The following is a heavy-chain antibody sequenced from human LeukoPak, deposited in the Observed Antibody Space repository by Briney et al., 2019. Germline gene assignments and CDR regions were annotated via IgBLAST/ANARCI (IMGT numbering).Heavy chain of an antibody. J-gene: IGHJ4*02. CDR1: GFTFSSYS. Sequence: GGSLRLSCAASGFTFSSYSMNWVRLAPGKGLEWVSSISSSSSYIYYADSVKGRFTISRDNAKNSLYLQMNSLRAEDTAVYYCARSSSGYYPGYWGQGTLVTVSS. CDR2: ISSSSSYI. CDR3: ARSSSGYYPGY. V-gene: IGHV3-21*01. D-gene: IGHD3-22*01.